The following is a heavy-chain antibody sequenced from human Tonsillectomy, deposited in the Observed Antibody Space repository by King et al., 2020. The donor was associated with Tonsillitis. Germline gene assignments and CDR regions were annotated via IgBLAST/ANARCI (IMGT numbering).Heavy chain of an antibody. J-gene: IGHJ6*02. V-gene: IGHV3-30*18. CDR3: VKDRDGGYERGRGKYFYYAMDV. Sequence: VQLVESGGGVVQPGGSLRLSCAASGFSFNSYAIHWVRQAPGKGLEWVAVISYDASNKYYGPSVKGRFTISRDNSKNTVSLQMSSLRAEDTAVFYCVKDRDGGYERGRGKYFYYAMDVWGRGTTVTVSS. D-gene: IGHD5-12*01. CDR1: GFSFNSYA. CDR2: ISYDASNK.